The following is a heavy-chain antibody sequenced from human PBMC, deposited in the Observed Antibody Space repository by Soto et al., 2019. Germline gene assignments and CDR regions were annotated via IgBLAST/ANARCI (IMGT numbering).Heavy chain of an antibody. D-gene: IGHD3-10*01. V-gene: IGHV4-34*01. J-gene: IGHJ6*02. CDR3: ARGEITLLGGMDV. Sequence: ETLSLTCTVSSGSFRCYYSGCVRQAPGKGLEWIGDINHSESYKYHPPHKSGVTISVDTTKNQSSLIVNSVPPADTAVYYCARGEITLLGGMDVRGQGTPVTVSS. CDR2: INHSESY. CDR1: SGSFRCYY.